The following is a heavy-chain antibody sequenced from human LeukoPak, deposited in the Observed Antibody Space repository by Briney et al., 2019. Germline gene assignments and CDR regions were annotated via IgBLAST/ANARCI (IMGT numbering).Heavy chain of an antibody. D-gene: IGHD2-2*02. V-gene: IGHV3-23*01. CDR3: AKDPYQLLYGAFDI. CDR2: ISGSGGRT. J-gene: IGHJ3*02. Sequence: SGGSLRLSCAASGFTFSSHAMSWVRQAPGKGLEWVSGISGSGGRTYCADSVKGRFTISRDNSKNTLYLQMNSLRAEDTAVYYCAKDPYQLLYGAFDIWGQGTMVTVSS. CDR1: GFTFSSHA.